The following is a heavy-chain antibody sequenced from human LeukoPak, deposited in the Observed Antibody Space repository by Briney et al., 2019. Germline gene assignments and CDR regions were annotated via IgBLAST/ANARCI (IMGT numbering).Heavy chain of an antibody. CDR2: IYTSGST. CDR1: GGSISSYY. D-gene: IGHD2-8*01. V-gene: IGHV4-4*07. Sequence: SETLSLTCTVSGGSISSYYWSWIRHPAGKGLEWIGRIYTSGSTNYNPSLKRRVTMSVDTSKNQFSLKLSSVTAADTAVYYCARGMHASKYYFDDWGQGTLVTVSS. J-gene: IGHJ4*02. CDR3: ARGMHASKYYFDD.